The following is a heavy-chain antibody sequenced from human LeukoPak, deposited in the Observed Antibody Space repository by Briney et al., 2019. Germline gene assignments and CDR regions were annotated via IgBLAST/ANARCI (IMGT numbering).Heavy chain of an antibody. V-gene: IGHV5-51*01. J-gene: IGHJ4*02. Sequence: GESLKISCKGSGYSFTSYWIGWVRQMPGKGLEWMGIIYPGDSDTRYSPSFQGQVTISADKSISTAYLQWSSLKASDTVMYYCASVTMVRGVPWAFDYWGQGTLVTVSS. CDR2: IYPGDSDT. CDR3: ASVTMVRGVPWAFDY. CDR1: GYSFTSYW. D-gene: IGHD3-10*01.